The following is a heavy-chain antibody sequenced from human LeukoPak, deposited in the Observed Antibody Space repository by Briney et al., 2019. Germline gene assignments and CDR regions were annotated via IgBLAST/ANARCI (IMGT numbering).Heavy chain of an antibody. CDR3: ARGEFSGYDYPLPLDY. V-gene: IGHV1-69*04. CDR1: GGTFSNYA. D-gene: IGHD5-12*01. CDR2: IIPILGIA. J-gene: IGHJ4*02. Sequence: ASVEVSCKASGGTFSNYAISWVRQAPGQGLEWMGRIIPILGIANYAQKFQGRVTITADKSTSTAYMELSSLRSEDTVVYYCARGEFSGYDYPLPLDYWGQGTLVTVSS.